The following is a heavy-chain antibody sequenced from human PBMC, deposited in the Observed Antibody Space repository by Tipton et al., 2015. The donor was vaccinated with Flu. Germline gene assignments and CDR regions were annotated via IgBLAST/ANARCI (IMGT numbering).Heavy chain of an antibody. CDR3: AARSGTNPYYFDY. Sequence: QLVQSGAEVKKPGASVKVSCKVSGYTFTSYGMSWVRQAPGQGLEWTGWISTYNGKTNYAQKFQGRVTMTRDTSTSTAYMELRSLRFDDTAVYYCAARSGTNPYYFDYWGQGTLVTVSS. CDR1: GYTFTSYG. D-gene: IGHD1-26*01. V-gene: IGHV1-18*01. J-gene: IGHJ4*02. CDR2: ISTYNGKT.